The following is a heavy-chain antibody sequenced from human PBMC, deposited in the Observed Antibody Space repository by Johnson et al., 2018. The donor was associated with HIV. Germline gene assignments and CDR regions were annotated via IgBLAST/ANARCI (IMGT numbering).Heavy chain of an antibody. Sequence: EVQLVESGGDLVQPGGSLRLSCAASGFTFSSYWMSWVRQAPGKGLEWVANIKQDGSEKYYVDSVKGRFTISRDNAKNSLYLQMNSLRAEDTAVYYCAGDRAWIQLLFDAFDIWGQGTMVTVAS. J-gene: IGHJ3*02. CDR1: GFTFSSYW. CDR3: AGDRAWIQLLFDAFDI. D-gene: IGHD5-18*01. CDR2: IKQDGSEK. V-gene: IGHV3-7*01.